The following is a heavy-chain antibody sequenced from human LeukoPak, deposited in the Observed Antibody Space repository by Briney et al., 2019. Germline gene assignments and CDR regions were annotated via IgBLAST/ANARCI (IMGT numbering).Heavy chain of an antibody. Sequence: GGSLRLSCVASGFTFSSYSMNWVRQAPGKGPEWVSYISSSAGTINYADSVKGRFTISRDNAKNSLYLQMNSLRAEDTAVYYCARDQSGTTFEVHYYYMDVWGKGTTVTVSS. D-gene: IGHD1-7*01. V-gene: IGHV3-48*04. CDR1: GFTFSSYS. CDR2: ISSSAGTI. CDR3: ARDQSGTTFEVHYYYMDV. J-gene: IGHJ6*03.